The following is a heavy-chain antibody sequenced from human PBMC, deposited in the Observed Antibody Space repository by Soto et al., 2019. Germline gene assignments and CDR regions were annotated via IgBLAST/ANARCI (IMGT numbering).Heavy chain of an antibody. CDR1: GFTFSSYG. J-gene: IGHJ4*02. V-gene: IGHV3-30*18. CDR2: ISYDGSNK. Sequence: QVQLVESGGGVVQPGRSLRLSCAASGFTFSSYGMHWVRQAPGKGLEWVAVISYDGSNKYYADSVKGRFTISRENSKNTLYLQMNSQRAEDTAVYYCAKEPGATVTTSRDDYWGQGTLVTVSS. CDR3: AKEPGATVTTSRDDY. D-gene: IGHD4-17*01.